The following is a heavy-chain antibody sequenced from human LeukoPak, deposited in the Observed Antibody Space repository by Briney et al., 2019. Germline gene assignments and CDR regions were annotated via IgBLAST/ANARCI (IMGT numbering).Heavy chain of an antibody. CDR2: ISSNGGST. D-gene: IGHD4-17*01. CDR1: GFTFSSYA. V-gene: IGHV3-64D*06. J-gene: IGHJ4*02. CDR3: VKGGSRELGQDGDYAGWWGYFDY. Sequence: GGSLRLSCAASGFTFSSYAMHWVRQAPGQGLEYVSAISSNGGSTYYADSVTGRFTISRDNSKNTRYLQMSSLRAEDTPVYYCVKGGSRELGQDGDYAGWWGYFDYWGQGTLVTVSS.